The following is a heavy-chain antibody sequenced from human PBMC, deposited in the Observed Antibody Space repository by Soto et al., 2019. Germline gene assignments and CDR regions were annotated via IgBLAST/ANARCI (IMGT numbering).Heavy chain of an antibody. CDR3: ARNPIMITFGGVIVNSGMDV. V-gene: IGHV5-51*01. Sequence: GESLKISCKGSGYSFTSYWIGWVRQMPGKGLEWMGIIYPGDSDTRYSPSFQGQVNISADKSISTAYLQWSSLKASDTAMYYCARNPIMITFGGVIVNSGMDVWGQGTTVTVSS. D-gene: IGHD3-16*02. CDR2: IYPGDSDT. J-gene: IGHJ6*02. CDR1: GYSFTSYW.